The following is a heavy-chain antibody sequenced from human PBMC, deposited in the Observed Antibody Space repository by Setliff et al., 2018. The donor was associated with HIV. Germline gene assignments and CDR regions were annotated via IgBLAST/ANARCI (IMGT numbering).Heavy chain of an antibody. V-gene: IGHV4-39*07. CDR3: ARDISIVRGRDY. Sequence: SETLSLTCTVSGGAISSSDYYWGWIRQPPGKGLEWIGSIYYSGSTHYNPSLKTRVTISVDTSKNQFSLNLSSVTAADTAVYYCARDISIVRGRDYWGQGTLVTVSS. J-gene: IGHJ4*02. CDR1: GGAISSSDYY. CDR2: IYYSGST. D-gene: IGHD3-10*01.